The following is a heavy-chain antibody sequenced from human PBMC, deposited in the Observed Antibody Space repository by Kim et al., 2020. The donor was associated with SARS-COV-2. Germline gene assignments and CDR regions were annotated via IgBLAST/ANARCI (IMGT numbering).Heavy chain of an antibody. J-gene: IGHJ6*02. CDR3: TTDQKHV. V-gene: IGHV3-15*01. CDR2: VKNKPAGGTA. Sequence: GGSLRLSCTPSGFSSGFTFSGSWMTWVRQAPGKGLEWVGRVKNKPAGGTADYGASVKGRFTISRDDSRDTLYLQMDSLEVDDTAVYYCTTDQKHVWGLGT. CDR1: GFSSGFTFSGSW.